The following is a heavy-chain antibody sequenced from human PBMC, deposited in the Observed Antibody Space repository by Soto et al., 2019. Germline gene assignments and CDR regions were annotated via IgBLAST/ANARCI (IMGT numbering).Heavy chain of an antibody. V-gene: IGHV3-23*01. Sequence: EVQLLDSGGGLVQPGGSLRLSCAASGFTFSNYAMTWVRQGPGKGLEWVSGISGSGGRSYYAESVKGRFTISRDNSKSTLYLPMNSLRAEDTAVYYCAKAYFVWSSEQPYYFDYWGQGTLVTVSS. J-gene: IGHJ4*02. CDR1: GFTFSNYA. CDR2: ISGSGGRS. CDR3: AKAYFVWSSEQPYYFDY. D-gene: IGHD3-16*01.